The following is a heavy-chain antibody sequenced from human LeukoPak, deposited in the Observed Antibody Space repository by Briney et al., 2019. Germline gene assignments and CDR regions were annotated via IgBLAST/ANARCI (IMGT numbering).Heavy chain of an antibody. CDR3: AKDPGVVVVAATGLDY. CDR1: GFTFRSHG. CDR2: IWYDGSNK. D-gene: IGHD2-15*01. Sequence: GRSLRLSCAASGFTFRSHGMHWVRQAPGKGLEWVAVIWYDGSNKYYAESVRGRFTISRDNSKNTQYLQMDSLRVEDTAVYYCAKDPGVVVVAATGLDYWGQGTLVTVSS. J-gene: IGHJ4*02. V-gene: IGHV3-33*06.